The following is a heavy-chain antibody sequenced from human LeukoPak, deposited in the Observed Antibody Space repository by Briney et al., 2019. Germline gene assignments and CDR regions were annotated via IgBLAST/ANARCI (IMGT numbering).Heavy chain of an antibody. CDR1: GFSFSNYA. CDR2: ISAGSTRT. D-gene: IGHD6-6*01. V-gene: IGHV3-23*01. J-gene: IGHJ4*02. Sequence: GGSLRLSCAASGFSFSNYAMSWVRQAPGKGLEWVSGISAGSTRTYYADSVRGRFTISRDNSKNTLYLQMNSLRAEDTAVYYCANEYSSSSLSDYWGQGTLVTGSS. CDR3: ANEYSSSSLSDY.